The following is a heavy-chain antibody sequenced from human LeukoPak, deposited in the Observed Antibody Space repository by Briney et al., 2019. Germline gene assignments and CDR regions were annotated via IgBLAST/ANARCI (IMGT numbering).Heavy chain of an antibody. V-gene: IGHV4-34*01. CDR1: GGSFSGYY. D-gene: IGHD3-3*01. J-gene: IGHJ4*02. CDR3: ARGGEPPFWRGYYIGY. CDR2: INHSGST. Sequence: SETLSLTCAVYGGSFSGYYWSWIRQPPGKGLEWIGEINHSGSTNYNPSLKSRVTISVDTSKNQFSLKLSSVTAADTAVYYCARGGEPPFWRGYYIGYWGQGTLVTVSS.